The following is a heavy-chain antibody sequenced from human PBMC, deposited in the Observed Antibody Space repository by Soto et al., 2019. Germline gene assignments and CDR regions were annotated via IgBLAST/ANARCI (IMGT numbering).Heavy chain of an antibody. CDR3: VRDLAYGYTGNV. J-gene: IGHJ6*02. V-gene: IGHV4-30-4*08. D-gene: IGHD5-18*01. CDR2: IYDSGGT. Sequence: SETLSLTCSVSGAIVSSGENNWSWVRQPPGKGLDWIGYIYDSGGTNYTPALKSRVTLSLDRPNNVVSLKLRSVTAAYSAVYFCVRDLAYGYTGNVWGQGTSVTVSS. CDR1: GAIVSSGENN.